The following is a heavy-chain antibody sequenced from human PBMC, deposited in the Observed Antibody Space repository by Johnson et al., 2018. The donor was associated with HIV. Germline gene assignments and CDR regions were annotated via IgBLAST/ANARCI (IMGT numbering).Heavy chain of an antibody. Sequence: VHLVESGGGLVQPGRSLRLSCAASAFTFSSNDMKWVRQAPGKGLEWVSPISGSDHSTYYADSVKGRFTISRDNSKNTLYLQMNSLRAEDTAVYYCARSWELGETAFDIWGQGTMVTVSS. CDR1: AFTFSSND. D-gene: IGHD1-26*01. CDR2: ISGSDHST. J-gene: IGHJ3*02. CDR3: ARSWELGETAFDI. V-gene: IGHV3-23*04.